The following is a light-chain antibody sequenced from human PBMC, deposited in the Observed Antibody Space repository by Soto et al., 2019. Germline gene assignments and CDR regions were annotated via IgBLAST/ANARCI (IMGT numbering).Light chain of an antibody. V-gene: IGKV1-9*01. CDR2: AAS. CDR1: QDIGTY. Sequence: IQLTQSPSSLSASVGDGVSITCRASQDIGTYLAWYQQTPGKAPKLLIYAASTLQSGVPSRFSGSGSGTNFSLTISGLQSDDFAVYFCQQYNKWPPWTFGHGTKVEIK. CDR3: QQYNKWPPWT. J-gene: IGKJ1*01.